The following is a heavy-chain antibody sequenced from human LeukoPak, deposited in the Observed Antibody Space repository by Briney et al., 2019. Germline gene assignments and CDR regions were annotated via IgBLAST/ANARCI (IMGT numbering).Heavy chain of an antibody. CDR1: GYTFTGYY. CDR3: ARDSRPLAYYYDSSGTYNWFDP. J-gene: IGHJ5*02. Sequence: ASVNVSCKASGYTFTGYYMHWVRQAPGQGLEWMGWINPNSGGTNYAQKFQGWVTMTRDTSISTAYMELSRLRSDDTAVYYCARDSRPLAYYYDSSGTYNWFDPWGQGTLVTVSS. D-gene: IGHD3-22*01. CDR2: INPNSGGT. V-gene: IGHV1-2*04.